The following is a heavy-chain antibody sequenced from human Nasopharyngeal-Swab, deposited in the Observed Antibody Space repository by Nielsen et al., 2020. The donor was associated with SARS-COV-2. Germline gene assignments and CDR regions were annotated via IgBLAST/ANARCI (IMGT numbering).Heavy chain of an antibody. Sequence: GGSLRLSCAASGFTFDDYGMSWVRQAPGKGLEWVANIKQDGSEKYYVDSVKGRFTISRDNAKNSLYLQMNSLRAEDTAVYYCARDQYYDSSGYYYYGMDVWGQGTTVTVSS. D-gene: IGHD3-22*01. CDR2: IKQDGSEK. CDR1: GFTFDDYG. CDR3: ARDQYYDSSGYYYYGMDV. V-gene: IGHV3-7*01. J-gene: IGHJ6*02.